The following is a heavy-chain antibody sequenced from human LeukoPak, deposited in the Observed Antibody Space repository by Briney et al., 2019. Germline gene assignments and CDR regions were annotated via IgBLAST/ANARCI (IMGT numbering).Heavy chain of an antibody. V-gene: IGHV3-30*18. J-gene: IGHJ6*02. CDR3: AKDRGWSDV. CDR2: ISYDGSNK. CDR1: GFTFSSYG. Sequence: GGSLRLSCAASGFTFSSYGMHWVRQAPGKGLEWVAVISYDGSNKYYADSVKGRFTISRDNSKNTLYLRMNSLRAEDTAVYYCAKDRGWSDVWGQGTTVTVSS.